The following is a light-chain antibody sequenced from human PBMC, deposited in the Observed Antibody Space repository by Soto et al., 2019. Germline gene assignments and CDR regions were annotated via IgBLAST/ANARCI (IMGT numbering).Light chain of an antibody. CDR3: SSYTSSSTVV. V-gene: IGLV2-14*01. Sequence: QSVLTQPASVSGSPGQSITVFCTGTISDVGGYNYVSWYQQHPGKAPKLIIYEVSNRPSGVSNRFSGSKSGNTASLTISGLQAEDEADYYCSSYTSSSTVVFGGGTKLTVL. CDR2: EVS. CDR1: ISDVGGYNY. J-gene: IGLJ2*01.